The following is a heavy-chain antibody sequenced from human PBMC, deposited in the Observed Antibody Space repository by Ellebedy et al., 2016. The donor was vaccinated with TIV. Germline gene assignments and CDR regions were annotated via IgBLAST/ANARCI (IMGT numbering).Heavy chain of an antibody. CDR3: AKDVAPTGGYYSGGSCPDYYFDY. V-gene: IGHV3-23*01. CDR2: ISGGGGST. J-gene: IGHJ4*02. CDR1: GFTFSSYA. Sequence: GGSLRLXXAASGFTFSSYAMSWVRQAPGKGLDWVSAISGGGGSTYYADSVKGRFSNSRDNSKNTLYLQMNSRGAEDTAVYYCAKDVAPTGGYYSGGSCPDYYFDYWGQGTLVTVSS. D-gene: IGHD2-15*01.